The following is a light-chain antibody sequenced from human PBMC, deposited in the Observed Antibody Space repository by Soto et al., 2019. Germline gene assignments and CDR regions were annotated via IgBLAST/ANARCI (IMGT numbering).Light chain of an antibody. CDR3: QQYTNTNNPWM. V-gene: IGKV1-5*01. Sequence: DIKVTPSPPTLSASVGERVTITCRPSQTISTWMAWYQQKPGKAPKLLVYDASTLQSGVASRFSGSGSGTEFTLIISGLQPDDSATYYCQQYTNTNNPWMFGQGTKVDI. CDR2: DAS. J-gene: IGKJ1*01. CDR1: QTISTW.